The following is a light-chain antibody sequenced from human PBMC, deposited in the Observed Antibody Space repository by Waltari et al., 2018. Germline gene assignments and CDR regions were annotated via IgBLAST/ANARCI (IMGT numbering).Light chain of an antibody. V-gene: IGLV1-44*01. Sequence: QSVLTQPPSASATPGQRVTISCSGRSSNIGSKTVNWYQQLPGPAPKLLIYSNNQRPSGVPDRFSGSKSGTSASLAISGLQSEDEADYYCAAWDDSLNTFYVFGTGTKVTVL. CDR2: SNN. CDR3: AAWDDSLNTFYV. CDR1: SSNIGSKT. J-gene: IGLJ1*01.